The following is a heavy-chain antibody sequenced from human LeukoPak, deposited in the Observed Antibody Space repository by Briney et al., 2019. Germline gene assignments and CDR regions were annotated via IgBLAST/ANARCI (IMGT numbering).Heavy chain of an antibody. D-gene: IGHD3-10*01. V-gene: IGHV3-23*01. CDR3: ARDRGSGSYYSYYYYYMDV. CDR2: ISGSGGST. CDR1: GFTFSSYG. J-gene: IGHJ6*03. Sequence: GGSLRLSCAASGFTFSSYGMSWVRQAPGKGLEWVSAISGSGGSTYYADSVKGRFTISRDNAKNSLYLQMNSLRAEDTAVYYCARDRGSGSYYSYYYYYMDVWGKGTTVTASS.